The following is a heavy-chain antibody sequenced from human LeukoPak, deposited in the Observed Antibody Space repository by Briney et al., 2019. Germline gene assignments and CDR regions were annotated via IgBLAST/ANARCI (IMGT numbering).Heavy chain of an antibody. CDR3: ARVGTWELQRVFDY. CDR2: IQRGGSES. CDR1: GFTFTDYW. J-gene: IGHJ4*02. D-gene: IGHD1-26*01. V-gene: IGHV3-7*01. Sequence: GGSLRLSCAASGFTFTDYWMTWVRQVPGKGLEWVANIQRGGSESYYVDSVEGRSTISRENAKNSLYLQMDSLRVEDTAVYYCARVGTWELQRVFDYWGQGTLVTVSS.